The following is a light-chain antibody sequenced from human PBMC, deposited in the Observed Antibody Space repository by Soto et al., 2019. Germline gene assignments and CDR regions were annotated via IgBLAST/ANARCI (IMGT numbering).Light chain of an antibody. CDR1: QSISGG. CDR2: DAS. V-gene: IGKV1-5*01. J-gene: IGKJ4*01. CDR3: QQYNDYSPLT. Sequence: DIQLTQSPSTLSASVGDRVSITCRASQSISGGLAWYQKKPEKAPRLLIYDASNLQSGVPSTFSGSGSGTEFTPTISSLQPDDFTTYYCQQYNDYSPLTFGGGTKVDIK.